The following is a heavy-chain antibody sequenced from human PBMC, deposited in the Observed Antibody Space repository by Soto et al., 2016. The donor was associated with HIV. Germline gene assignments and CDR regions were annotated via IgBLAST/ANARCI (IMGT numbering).Heavy chain of an antibody. D-gene: IGHD6-19*01. J-gene: IGHJ1*01. CDR2: IYNDGST. CDR1: GFTVSSNY. CDR3: ARHKAVFHH. Sequence: EVQLVESGGGLVQPGGSLRLSCAASGFTVSSNYMSWVRQAPGKGLEWVSIIYNDGSTYYADSVKGRFTISRDNSQNTLYLQMNSLRVEDTAVYYCARHKAVFHHWGQGTLVTVSS. V-gene: IGHV3-66*04.